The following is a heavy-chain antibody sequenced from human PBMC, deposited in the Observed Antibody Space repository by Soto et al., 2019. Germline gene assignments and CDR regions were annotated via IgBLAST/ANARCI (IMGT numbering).Heavy chain of an antibody. V-gene: IGHV4-34*01. CDR1: GGSFSDYY. J-gene: IGHJ4*02. CDR2: INRSGGT. Sequence: PSETLSLTCAVYGGSFSDYYWSWIRQPPGKGLEWIGDINRSGGTNYNPSLKSRVTISVDTSKNHFSLKLTSVTAADTAVYYCARNFGYWGQGTLVTVSS. CDR3: ARNFGY.